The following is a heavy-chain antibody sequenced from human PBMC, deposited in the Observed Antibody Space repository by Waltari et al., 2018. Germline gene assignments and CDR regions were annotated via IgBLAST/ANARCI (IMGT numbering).Heavy chain of an antibody. J-gene: IGHJ6*02. Sequence: QVQLQESGPGLVKPSPTLSLTCTVSGGSISSGGYYWSWIRQHPGKGLEWIGYIYYSGSTYYNPSLKSRVTISVDTSKNQFSLKLSSVTAADTAVYYCASQRGYSYGTSGYYGMDVWGQGTTVTVSS. D-gene: IGHD5-18*01. CDR1: GGSISSGGYY. CDR2: IYYSGST. CDR3: ASQRGYSYGTSGYYGMDV. V-gene: IGHV4-31*03.